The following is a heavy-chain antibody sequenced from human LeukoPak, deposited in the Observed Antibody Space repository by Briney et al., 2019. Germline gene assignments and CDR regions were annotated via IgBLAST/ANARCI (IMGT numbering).Heavy chain of an antibody. D-gene: IGHD3-10*01. V-gene: IGHV1-18*01. CDR3: ARDPYYGSGSYYNVVGY. CDR1: GYTFTSYG. Sequence: ASVKVSCKASGYTFTSYGISWVRQAPGQWLEWMGWISAYNGNTNYAQKLQGRVTMTTDTSTSTAYMELRSLRSDDTAVYYCARDPYYGSGSYYNVVGYWGQGTLVTVSS. J-gene: IGHJ4*02. CDR2: ISAYNGNT.